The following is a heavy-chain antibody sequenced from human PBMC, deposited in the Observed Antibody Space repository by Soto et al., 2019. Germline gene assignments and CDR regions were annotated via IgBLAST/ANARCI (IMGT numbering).Heavy chain of an antibody. J-gene: IGHJ4*02. CDR1: VIPFNNYS. V-gene: IGHV3-74*01. Sequence: PGESLALTCAFSVIPFNNYSMHWIRQAPGKGLVWVSHIDTVATIINYGDSVKGRFTISRDNAENTLYLQMKTLGVEDTATYYCATADGRGLRYWGQGTLVTVSS. CDR3: ATADGRGLRY. CDR2: IDTVATII. D-gene: IGHD6-19*01.